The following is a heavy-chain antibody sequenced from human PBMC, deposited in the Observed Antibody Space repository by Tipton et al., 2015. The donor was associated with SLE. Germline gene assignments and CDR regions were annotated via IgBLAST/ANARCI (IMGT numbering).Heavy chain of an antibody. J-gene: IGHJ4*02. CDR1: GYSFPSYW. V-gene: IGHV5-51*03. CDR2: VYPGDSEI. Sequence: VQLVQSGVEVKKPGDSLKISCKGSGYSFPSYWIGWVRQMPGKGLEYMGIVYPGDSEIRYRPSFQGQVTISADKSISTAFLQWGSLEASDTATYYCARRDGSNNFDYWGQGTLVIVSS. D-gene: IGHD5-24*01. CDR3: ARRDGSNNFDY.